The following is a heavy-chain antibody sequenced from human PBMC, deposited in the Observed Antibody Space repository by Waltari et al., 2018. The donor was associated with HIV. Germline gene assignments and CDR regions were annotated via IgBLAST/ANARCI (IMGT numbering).Heavy chain of an antibody. CDR1: GFTFSRYS. CDR3: ASPVIAAAGTSPPGY. Sequence: EVQLVESGGGLVKPGGSLRLSCSASGFTFSRYSMNWVPQAPGKGLEWVSSISSSSSYIYYADSVKGRFTISRDNAKNSLYLQMNSLRAEDTAVYYCASPVIAAAGTSPPGYWGQGTLVTVSS. CDR2: ISSSSSYI. J-gene: IGHJ4*02. D-gene: IGHD6-13*01. V-gene: IGHV3-21*01.